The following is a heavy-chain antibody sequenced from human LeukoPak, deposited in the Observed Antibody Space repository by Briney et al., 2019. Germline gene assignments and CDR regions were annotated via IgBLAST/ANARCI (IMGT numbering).Heavy chain of an antibody. CDR1: GFTFSSYW. Sequence: PGGSLRLSCAASGFTFSSYWMSWVRQAPGKGLEWVANIKQDGSEKYYVDSVKGRFTISRDNAKNSLYLQMNSLRAEDTAVYYCTTGLDSSGWYRPFDYWGQGTLVTVSS. J-gene: IGHJ4*02. D-gene: IGHD6-19*01. CDR2: IKQDGSEK. CDR3: TTGLDSSGWYRPFDY. V-gene: IGHV3-7*01.